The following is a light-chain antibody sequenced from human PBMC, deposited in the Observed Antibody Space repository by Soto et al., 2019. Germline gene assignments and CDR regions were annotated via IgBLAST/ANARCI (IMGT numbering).Light chain of an antibody. J-gene: IGKJ4*01. CDR1: QSISSRY. CDR3: QQYSNWPPIT. V-gene: IGKV3D-15*01. Sequence: EIVLTQSPATLSLSPGERATLSCRASQSISSRYLAWYQQRPGQSPRLLILGASTRATGIPARFSGSGSGTEFTLTISSLRSEDFAIYYCQQYSNWPPITFGGGTKVDI. CDR2: GAS.